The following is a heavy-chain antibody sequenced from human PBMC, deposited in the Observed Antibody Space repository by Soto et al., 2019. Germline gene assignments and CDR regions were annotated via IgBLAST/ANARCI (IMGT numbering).Heavy chain of an antibody. J-gene: IGHJ3*01. CDR1: NYLFGAFG. CDR3: ARISARRNDFAV. V-gene: IGHV1-18*01. CDR2: ITPYNGNT. Sequence: QVQLVQSGAEVKNPGASVKVSCQASNYLFGAFGISWVRQAPGQGLEWMGWITPYNGNTHYAEKFQDRVTMTADKTTTTAYMEVRRLTSDYTAEYFCARISARRNDFAVWGQGTVVTVSS.